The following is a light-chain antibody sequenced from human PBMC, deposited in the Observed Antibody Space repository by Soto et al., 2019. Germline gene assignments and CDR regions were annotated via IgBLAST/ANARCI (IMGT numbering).Light chain of an antibody. CDR1: QSVNNNY. Sequence: EIVLTQSPGTLSLSPGERATLSCRASQSVNNNYLGWYQQKPGQAHRLLIFGASNRATGIPDRFSGSGSGTDFTLTISRLEAEDVAVYYCQQRGNRPPWTFGQGTQVEIK. CDR2: GAS. J-gene: IGKJ1*01. V-gene: IGKV3D-20*02. CDR3: QQRGNRPPWT.